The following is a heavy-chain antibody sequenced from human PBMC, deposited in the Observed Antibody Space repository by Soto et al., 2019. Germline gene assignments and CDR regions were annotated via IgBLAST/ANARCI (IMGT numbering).Heavy chain of an antibody. J-gene: IGHJ6*02. CDR2: IWYDGSNK. Sequence: GGSLRLSCAASGFTFSSYGMHWVRQAPGKGLEWVAVIWYDGSNKYYADSVKGRFTISRDNSKNTLYLQMNSLRAEDTAVYYCARDEPFYTAMGVYYGMDVWGQGTMVTVSS. CDR3: ARDEPFYTAMGVYYGMDV. D-gene: IGHD5-18*01. CDR1: GFTFSSYG. V-gene: IGHV3-33*01.